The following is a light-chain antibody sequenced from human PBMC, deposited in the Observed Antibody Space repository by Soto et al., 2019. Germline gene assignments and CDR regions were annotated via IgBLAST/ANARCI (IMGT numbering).Light chain of an antibody. J-gene: IGKJ1*01. CDR1: QSVSSNY. CDR2: GAS. Sequence: EIVLTQSPGTRSLSPGERATLSCRASQSVSSNYLAWYQRKPGQAPRLLIYGASNRATGIPNRFSGSGSGTDFTLTITRREPEDFVVYYCQQYGSSPPTFGQGTKVEI. V-gene: IGKV3-20*01. CDR3: QQYGSSPPT.